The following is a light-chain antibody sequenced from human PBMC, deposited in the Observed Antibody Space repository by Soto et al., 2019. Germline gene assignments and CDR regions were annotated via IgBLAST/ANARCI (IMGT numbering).Light chain of an antibody. Sequence: DIKMTQSPSSLSASVGDRVTITCQASQDINNYLNWYQQKPGQAPKLLIYDASGLEVGVPSRFSGSGSGTHFTLTISGLQPEDIATYYCQQFGDLTFIFGQGTRXXI. J-gene: IGKJ5*01. CDR3: QQFGDLTFI. CDR1: QDINNY. V-gene: IGKV1-33*01. CDR2: DAS.